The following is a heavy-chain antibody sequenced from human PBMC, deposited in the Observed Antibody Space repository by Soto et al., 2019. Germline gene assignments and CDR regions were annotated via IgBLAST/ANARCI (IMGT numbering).Heavy chain of an antibody. CDR1: GFTFSNAW. D-gene: IGHD6-19*01. CDR2: IKSKTDGGTT. V-gene: IGHV3-15*07. J-gene: IGHJ6*02. CDR3: LTFDSSGLPGDYYYGMDV. Sequence: GGSLRLSCAASGFTFSNAWMNWVRQAPGKGLEWVGRIKSKTDGGTTDYAAPVKGRFTISRDDSKNTLYLQMNSLKTEDTAVYYCLTFDSSGLPGDYYYGMDVWGQGTTVTVSS.